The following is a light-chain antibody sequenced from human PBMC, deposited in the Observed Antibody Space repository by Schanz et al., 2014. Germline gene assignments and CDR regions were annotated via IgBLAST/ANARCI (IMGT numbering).Light chain of an antibody. V-gene: IGLV2-23*01. J-gene: IGLJ1*01. CDR2: EGT. CDR1: SSDVGSYNL. Sequence: QSALTQPASVSGSPGQSITISCTGTSSDVGSYNLVSWYQQHPGEAPKLLIYEGTKRPSGVSNRFSGSKSGNTASLTISGLQAEDEADYYCCSYAGSGLYVFGTGTKVTVL. CDR3: CSYAGSGLYV.